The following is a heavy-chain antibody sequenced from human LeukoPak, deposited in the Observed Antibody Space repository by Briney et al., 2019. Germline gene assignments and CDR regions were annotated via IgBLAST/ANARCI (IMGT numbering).Heavy chain of an antibody. CDR1: GYTFTCYG. Sequence: ASVKVSCKASGYTFTCYGISWVRQAPGQGLEWMGWISAYNGNTNYAQKLQGRVTMTTDTSTSTAYMELRSLRSDDTAVYYCARDRPVQYPTGLFDYWGQGTLVTVSS. CDR3: ARDRPVQYPTGLFDY. CDR2: ISAYNGNT. D-gene: IGHD4-11*01. V-gene: IGHV1-18*01. J-gene: IGHJ4*02.